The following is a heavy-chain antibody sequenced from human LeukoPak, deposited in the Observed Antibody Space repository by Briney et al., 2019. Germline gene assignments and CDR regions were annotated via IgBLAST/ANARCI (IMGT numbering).Heavy chain of an antibody. CDR3: ARGADLVVVAATQRGSWFDP. D-gene: IGHD2-15*01. V-gene: IGHV4-59*01. CDR2: IYYSGST. Sequence: NSSETLSLTCTVSGGSISSYYWSWTRQPPGKGLEWIGYIYYSGSTNYNPSLKSRVTISVDTSKNQFSLKLSSVTAADTAVYYCARGADLVVVAATQRGSWFDPWGQGTLVTVSS. CDR1: GGSISSYY. J-gene: IGHJ5*02.